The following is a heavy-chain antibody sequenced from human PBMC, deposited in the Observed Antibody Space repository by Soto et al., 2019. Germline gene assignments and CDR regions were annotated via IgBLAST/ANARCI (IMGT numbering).Heavy chain of an antibody. CDR2: ISSGGVA. CDR1: EFTVSDNY. D-gene: IGHD2-8*02. CDR3: ASPPGPPRSSGMDV. J-gene: IGHJ6*02. V-gene: IGHV3-53*01. Sequence: GGSLRLSCAASEFTVSDNYINWVRQAPGKGLEWVAVISSGGVAYYADSVKGRFTVSRDNSRNTVFLQMNSLTVDDTAVYYCASPPGPPRSSGMDVWGQGTKVTVSS.